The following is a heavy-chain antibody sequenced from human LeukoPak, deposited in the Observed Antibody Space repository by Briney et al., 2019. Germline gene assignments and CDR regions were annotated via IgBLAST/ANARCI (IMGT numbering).Heavy chain of an antibody. D-gene: IGHD1-26*01. V-gene: IGHV4-34*01. CDR2: INHWGST. CDR1: GGSFNGPY. Sequence: SETLSLTCAVYGGSFNGPYWTWIRQVPGTGLERIGEINHWGSTNYNPSLKSRVTISIHSSKNQFSLMLNSVTAADTAIYYCARRGGGSYPFYFDSWGQGTLVTVSS. CDR3: ARRGGGSYPFYFDS. J-gene: IGHJ4*02.